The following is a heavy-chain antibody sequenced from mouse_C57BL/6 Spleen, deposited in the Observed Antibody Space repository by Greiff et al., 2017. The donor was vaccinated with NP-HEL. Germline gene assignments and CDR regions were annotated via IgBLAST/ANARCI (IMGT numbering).Heavy chain of an antibody. J-gene: IGHJ2*01. CDR2: IDPETGGT. Sequence: QVHVKQSGAELVRPGASVTLSCKASGYTFTDYEMHWVKQTPVHGLEWIGAIDPETGGTAYNQKFKGKAILTADKSSSTAYMELRSLTSEDSAVYYCTTYGSSYYFDYWGQGTTLTVSS. D-gene: IGHD1-1*01. CDR1: GYTFTDYE. V-gene: IGHV1-15*01. CDR3: TTYGSSYYFDY.